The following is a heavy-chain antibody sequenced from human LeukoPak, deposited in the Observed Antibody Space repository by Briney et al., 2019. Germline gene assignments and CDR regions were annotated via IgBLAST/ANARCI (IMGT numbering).Heavy chain of an antibody. D-gene: IGHD3-9*01. J-gene: IGHJ5*02. CDR3: ARDLHYDILTGYYHNWFDP. CDR1: GGSISSGTYY. V-gene: IGHV4-61*02. Sequence: SETLSLTCTVSGGSISSGTYYWSWIRQPAGKGLEWIGRIYTSGSTNYNPSLKSRVTMSVDTSKNQFSLKLSSVTAADTAVYYCARDLHYDILTGYYHNWFDPWGQGTLVTVSS. CDR2: IYTSGST.